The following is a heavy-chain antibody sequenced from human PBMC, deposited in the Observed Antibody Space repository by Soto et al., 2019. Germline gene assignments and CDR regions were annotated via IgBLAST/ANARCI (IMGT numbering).Heavy chain of an antibody. J-gene: IGHJ1*01. V-gene: IGHV4-59*08. CDR2: IYYSGST. CDR1: GGSISSYY. Sequence: SETLSLTCTVSGGSISSYYWSWIRQPPGKGLEWIGYIYYSGSTNYNPSLKSRVTISVDTSKNQFSLKLSSVTAADTAVYYCATLRSAEYFQHWGQGTLVTVSS. CDR3: ATLRSAEYFQH. D-gene: IGHD4-17*01.